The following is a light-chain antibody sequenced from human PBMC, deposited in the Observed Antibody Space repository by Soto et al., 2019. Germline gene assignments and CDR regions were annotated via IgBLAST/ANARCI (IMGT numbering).Light chain of an antibody. V-gene: IGLV2-23*01. CDR2: EDS. CDR3: CSYAGSSSWV. J-gene: IGLJ2*01. CDR1: SSDVGSYNL. Sequence: QSALTQPASVSGSPGQSITISCTGTSSDVGSYNLVSWYQHHRGKAPKVIIYEDSKRPSGASNRFSGSKSGNTASLTISGLQAEDEADYYCCSYAGSSSWVFGGETKLTVL.